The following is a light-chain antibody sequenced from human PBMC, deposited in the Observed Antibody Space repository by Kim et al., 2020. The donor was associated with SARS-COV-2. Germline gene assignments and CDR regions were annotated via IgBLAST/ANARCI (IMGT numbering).Light chain of an antibody. CDR1: QSVSSY. J-gene: IGKJ2*01. V-gene: IGKV3-11*01. CDR3: QQRSNWPGYT. Sequence: LSPGERATLSCRASQSVSSYLAWYQQKPGQAPRLLIYDASNRATGIPARFSGSGSGTDFTLTISSLEPEDFAVYYCQQRSNWPGYTFGQGTKLEIK. CDR2: DAS.